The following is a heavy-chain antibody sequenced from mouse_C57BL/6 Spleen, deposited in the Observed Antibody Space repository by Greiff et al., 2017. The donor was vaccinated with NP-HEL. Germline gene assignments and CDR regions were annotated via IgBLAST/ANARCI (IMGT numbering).Heavy chain of an antibody. Sequence: QVQLQQSGAELVRPGTSVKVSCKASGYAFTNYLIEWVKQRPGQGLEWIGVINPGSGGTTYNEKFKGKATLTADKSSSTAYMQLSSLTSEDSAVYFWARGVDYDEGFFDYWGQGTTLTVSS. CDR2: INPGSGGT. J-gene: IGHJ2*01. CDR3: ARGVDYDEGFFDY. D-gene: IGHD2-4*01. V-gene: IGHV1-54*01. CDR1: GYAFTNYL.